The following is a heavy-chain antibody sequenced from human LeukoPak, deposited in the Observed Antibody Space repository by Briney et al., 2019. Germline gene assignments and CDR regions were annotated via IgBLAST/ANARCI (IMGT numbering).Heavy chain of an antibody. CDR3: ARGDYYDSSGYDY. Sequence: PGGSLRLSCAASGFTFSSCAMHWVRQAPGKGLEWVAVISYDGSNKYYADSVKGRFTISRDNSKNTLYLQMNSLRAEDTAVYYCARGDYYDSSGYDYWGQGTLVTVSS. J-gene: IGHJ4*02. CDR1: GFTFSSCA. V-gene: IGHV3-30-3*01. CDR2: ISYDGSNK. D-gene: IGHD3-22*01.